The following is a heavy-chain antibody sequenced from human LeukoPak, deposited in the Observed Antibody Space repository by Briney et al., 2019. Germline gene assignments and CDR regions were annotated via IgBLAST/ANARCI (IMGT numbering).Heavy chain of an antibody. J-gene: IGHJ4*02. CDR3: ARSYYDYVWGSYPFDY. CDR2: INHSGST. Sequence: PSETLSLACAVYGGSFSGYYWSWIRQPPGKGLEWIGEINHSGSTNYNPSLKSRVTISVDTSKNQFSLKLSSVTAADTAVYYCARSYYDYVWGSYPFDYWGQGTLVTVSS. V-gene: IGHV4-34*01. CDR1: GGSFSGYY. D-gene: IGHD3-16*02.